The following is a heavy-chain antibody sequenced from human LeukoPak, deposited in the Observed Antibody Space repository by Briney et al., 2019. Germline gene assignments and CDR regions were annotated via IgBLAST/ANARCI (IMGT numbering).Heavy chain of an antibody. V-gene: IGHV3-23*01. J-gene: IGHJ4*02. Sequence: GGSLRLSCAASGFTFSSYAMSWVRQAPGKGLEWVSAISGSGGSTYYADSVKGRFTISRDNSKSTLYLQMNSLRAEDTAVYYCANRAPYYYDSSGYYYANWGQGTLVTVSS. CDR3: ANRAPYYYDSSGYYYAN. CDR2: ISGSGGST. D-gene: IGHD3-22*01. CDR1: GFTFSSYA.